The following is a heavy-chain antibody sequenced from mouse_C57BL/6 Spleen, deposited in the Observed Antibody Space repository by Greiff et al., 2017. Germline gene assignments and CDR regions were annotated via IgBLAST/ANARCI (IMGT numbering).Heavy chain of an antibody. CDR2: IWSGGST. CDR1: GFSLTDYG. Sequence: VKLMESGPGLVQPSQSLSITCTVSGFSLTDYGVHWVRQPPGKGLEWLGVIWSGGSTDYNAAFISRLSISKDNSKSQVFFKMNRLQADDTAIYYCATITGTYTMDYWGQGTSVTVSS. CDR3: ATITGTYTMDY. V-gene: IGHV2-4*01. D-gene: IGHD4-1*01. J-gene: IGHJ4*01.